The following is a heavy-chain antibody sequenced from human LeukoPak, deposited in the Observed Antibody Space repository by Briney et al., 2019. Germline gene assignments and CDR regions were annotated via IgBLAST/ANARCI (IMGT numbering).Heavy chain of an antibody. Sequence: PGGSLRLSCAASGFTSSSYWMTWVRQAPGKGLEWVANIKEDGSEKYYVDSVKGRFTISRDNAKNSVYLQMNSLRAEDTAVYYCARDLGWLTFDYWGQGTLVTVSS. CDR3: ARDLGWLTFDY. CDR2: IKEDGSEK. D-gene: IGHD5-24*01. CDR1: GFTSSSYW. J-gene: IGHJ4*02. V-gene: IGHV3-7*01.